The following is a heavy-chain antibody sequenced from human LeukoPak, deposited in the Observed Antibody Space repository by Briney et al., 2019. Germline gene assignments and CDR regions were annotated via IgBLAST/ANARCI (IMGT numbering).Heavy chain of an antibody. V-gene: IGHV4-34*01. CDR2: ISHSGSA. D-gene: IGHD6-13*01. J-gene: IGHJ5*02. Sequence: PSETLSLTCAVYGGSFSGYYWSWIRQPPGKGLEWIGEISHSGSANYNPSLKSRVTISVDTSKNQFSLKLSSVTAADTAVYYCARGWVAAAGRRRWFDPWGQGTLVTVSS. CDR1: GGSFSGYY. CDR3: ARGWVAAAGRRRWFDP.